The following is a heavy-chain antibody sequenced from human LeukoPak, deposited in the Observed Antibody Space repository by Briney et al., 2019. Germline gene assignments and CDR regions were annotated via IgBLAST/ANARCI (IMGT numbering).Heavy chain of an antibody. CDR1: GFPFENHW. J-gene: IGHJ5*02. D-gene: IGHD3-10*01. V-gene: IGHV3-7*01. Sequence: GGSLRLSCVASGFPFENHWMTWVRQAPGKGPEWVANIKQDGSVPHYLDSLKGRITLSRDNANNSLILQMNNLTAEDTAVYYCARWAGVIDAWGQGTLVTVSS. CDR2: IKQDGSVP. CDR3: ARWAGVIDA.